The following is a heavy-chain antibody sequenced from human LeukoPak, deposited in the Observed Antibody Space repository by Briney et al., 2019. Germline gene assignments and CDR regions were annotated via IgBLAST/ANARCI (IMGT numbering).Heavy chain of an antibody. CDR2: INPTSGAT. CDR1: GYNFTDFH. J-gene: IGHJ6*03. CDR3: AREVSWTTVTTRHYFYYYMDV. Sequence: GASVKVSCKASGYNFTDFHVHWVRQAPGQGLEWVGIINPTSGATTYAQKFQGRVTMTGDMPTSTVYMELSGLGSEDTAVYYCAREVSWTTVTTRHYFYYYMDVWGKGTTVTVSS. V-gene: IGHV1-46*01. D-gene: IGHD4-11*01.